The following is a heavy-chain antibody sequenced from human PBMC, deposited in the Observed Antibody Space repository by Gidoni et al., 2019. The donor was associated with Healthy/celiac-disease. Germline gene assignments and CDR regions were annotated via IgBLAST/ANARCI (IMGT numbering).Heavy chain of an antibody. Sequence: VQLLESGGGLVQPGGSLRLSCSASGFTFSNYAMHWVRQAPGKGLEYVSGISNNGGSTYYADSVKGRFTVSRDNSKNTLYLQMSSLRTEDTAVYYCVKDTSSWYSFDYWGQGTLVTVSS. D-gene: IGHD6-13*01. V-gene: IGHV3-64D*06. J-gene: IGHJ4*02. CDR1: GFTFSNYA. CDR3: VKDTSSWYSFDY. CDR2: ISNNGGST.